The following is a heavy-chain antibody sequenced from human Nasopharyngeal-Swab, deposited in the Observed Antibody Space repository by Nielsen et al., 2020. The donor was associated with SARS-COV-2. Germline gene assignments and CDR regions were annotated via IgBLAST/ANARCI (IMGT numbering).Heavy chain of an antibody. CDR2: ISYDGSNK. V-gene: IGHV3-30*04. Sequence: GSLKISCAASGFTFSSYAMHWVRQAPGKGLEWVAVISYDGSNKYYADSVKGRFTISRDNSKNTLYLQMNSLRAEDTAVYYCASQGGCSGWYSSAFCYYMDVWGKGTTVTVSS. CDR1: GFTFSSYA. J-gene: IGHJ6*03. D-gene: IGHD6-19*01. CDR3: ASQGGCSGWYSSAFCYYMDV.